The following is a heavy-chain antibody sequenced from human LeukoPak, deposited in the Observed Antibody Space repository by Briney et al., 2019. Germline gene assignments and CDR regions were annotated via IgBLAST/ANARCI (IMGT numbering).Heavy chain of an antibody. Sequence: GRSLRLSCAASGFSASSNYMSWVRQAPGKGLGWVSVLYSGGSAYYADSVKGQFTLSRDNSNNTLSLQMNGLRVEDTAVYYCARTVVITSTADYFDHWGQGTLVTVSS. J-gene: IGHJ4*02. CDR2: LYSGGSA. CDR1: GFSASSNY. D-gene: IGHD4/OR15-4a*01. V-gene: IGHV3-53*01. CDR3: ARTVVITSTADYFDH.